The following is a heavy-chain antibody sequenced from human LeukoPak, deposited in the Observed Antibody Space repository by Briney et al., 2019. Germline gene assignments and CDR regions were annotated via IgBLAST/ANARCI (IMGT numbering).Heavy chain of an antibody. CDR2: IKKDGSEK. CDR3: ARGRGLGELAVASFDS. J-gene: IGHJ4*02. V-gene: IGHV3-7*01. CDR1: GFTFSSYW. D-gene: IGHD6-19*01. Sequence: GGSLRLSCAASGFTFSSYWMSWVRQAPGKGLEWVANIKKDGSEKYYVDSVKGRFTISRDNAKNSLYLQMNSLRAEDTAVYYCARGRGLGELAVASFDSWGQGILVTVSS.